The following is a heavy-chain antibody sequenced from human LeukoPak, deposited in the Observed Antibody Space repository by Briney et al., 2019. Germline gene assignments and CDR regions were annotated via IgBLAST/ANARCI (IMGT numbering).Heavy chain of an antibody. D-gene: IGHD3-9*01. CDR2: IDDDGRTTT. CDR1: GFTFSSYW. J-gene: IGHJ4*02. Sequence: GGSLRLSCAASGFTFSSYWMHWVRQAPGKGLMWVSHIDDDGRTTTNYADSVKGRFTISRDNSKNTLYLQMNNLRAEDTAVYYCARSERYFDWLSFDYWGQGTLVTVSS. CDR3: ARSERYFDWLSFDY. V-gene: IGHV3-74*01.